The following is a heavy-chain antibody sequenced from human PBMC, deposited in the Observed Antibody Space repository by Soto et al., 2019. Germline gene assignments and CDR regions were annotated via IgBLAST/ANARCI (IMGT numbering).Heavy chain of an antibody. CDR1: GDSIISSDFY. CDR2: IFYLGSS. J-gene: IGHJ5*02. V-gene: IGHV4-39*01. Sequence: SETLSLTCTVSGDSIISSDFYWGWVRQPPGKGLEWIGSIFYLGSSYYNPSLKSRVTTSVDTSKNQFSLRLRSVTAADTALYFCARHSLALRKNNWFDPWGQGIMVTVSS. CDR3: ARHSLALRKNNWFDP. D-gene: IGHD3-3*02.